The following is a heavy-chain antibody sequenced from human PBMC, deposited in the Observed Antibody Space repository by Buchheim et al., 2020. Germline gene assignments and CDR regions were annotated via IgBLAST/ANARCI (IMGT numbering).Heavy chain of an antibody. D-gene: IGHD6-19*01. CDR3: AKDIAPGIAVAGTMFDA. J-gene: IGHJ5*02. CDR2: LSATGGST. CDR1: GFIFSDYA. V-gene: IGHV3-23*01. Sequence: EVQLLQSGGGLVQPGGSLRLSCAASGFIFSDYAMNWVRQAPEKGLEWVSTLSATGGSTYYADSVKGRFTISRDNSKNTLSLQMNSLSAEDTAIYYCAKDIAPGIAVAGTMFDAWGQGTL.